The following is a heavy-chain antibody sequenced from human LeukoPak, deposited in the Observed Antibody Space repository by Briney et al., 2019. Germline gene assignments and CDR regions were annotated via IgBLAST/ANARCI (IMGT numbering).Heavy chain of an antibody. D-gene: IGHD2-2*01. CDR1: GFTFSSYA. J-gene: IGHJ5*02. CDR2: ISYGGSNK. CDR3: ARGPRAYQLLDWFDP. V-gene: IGHV3-30*07. Sequence: GRSLRLSCAASGFTFSSYAMHWVRQAPGKGLEWVAVISYGGSNKYYADSVKGRFTISRDNSKNTLYLKMNSLRAEDTAVYYCARGPRAYQLLDWFDPWGQGTLVTVSA.